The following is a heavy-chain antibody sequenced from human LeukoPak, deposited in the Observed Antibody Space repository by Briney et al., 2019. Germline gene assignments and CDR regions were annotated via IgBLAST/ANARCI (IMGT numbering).Heavy chain of an antibody. J-gene: IGHJ4*02. V-gene: IGHV3-23*01. Sequence: PGGSLRLSCAASGFTFSRYVLNWVRQAPGKGLEWVSGISASGSVKDYTDSVKGRFTISRDSSKNTLSLQMNSLGAEDTAVYFCAGSDTGEDYFHYWGQGSLVIVSS. CDR1: GFTFSRYV. CDR2: ISASGSVK. CDR3: AGSDTGEDYFHY.